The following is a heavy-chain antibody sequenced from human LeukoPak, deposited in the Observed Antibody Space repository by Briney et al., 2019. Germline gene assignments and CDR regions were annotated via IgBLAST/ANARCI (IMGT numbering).Heavy chain of an antibody. D-gene: IGHD3-10*01. Sequence: PSETLSLTCTVSGGSISRYYWSWIRQPPGKGLEWVGYIYYSGSTNYNPSLKSRVTILVDTSKNQFSLKLSSVTAADTAVYYCAKEGRGSGSYTFDYWGQGTLVTVSS. J-gene: IGHJ4*02. CDR1: GGSISRYY. CDR3: AKEGRGSGSYTFDY. CDR2: IYYSGST. V-gene: IGHV4-59*01.